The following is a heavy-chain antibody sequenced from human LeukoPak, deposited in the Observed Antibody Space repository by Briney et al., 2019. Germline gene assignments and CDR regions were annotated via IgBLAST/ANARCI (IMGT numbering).Heavy chain of an antibody. CDR3: ARQKSGGSYPLDY. V-gene: IGHV4-59*08. CDR1: VGSISSYY. J-gene: IGHJ4*02. CDR2: IYYSGST. D-gene: IGHD1-26*01. Sequence: PSETLSLTCTVSVGSISSYYWSWVRQPPGKGLEWIGYIYYSGSTDYNPSLKSRVTISVDTSKNQFSLKLSSVTAADTAVYYCARQKSGGSYPLDYWGQGTLVTVSS.